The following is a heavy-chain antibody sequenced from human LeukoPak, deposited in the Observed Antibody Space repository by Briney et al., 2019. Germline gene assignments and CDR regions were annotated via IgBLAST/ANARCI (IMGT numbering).Heavy chain of an antibody. CDR3: ATSVAVAGSFDY. CDR1: GYTFTAYY. V-gene: IGHV1-2*06. J-gene: IGHJ4*02. Sequence: ASVKVSCKASGYTFTAYYIHWVRQAPGQGLEWMGRIDPNSGDTSYVQKFQGRVTMTRDTSISTAHMDLSGLISDDTAVYYCATSVAVAGSFDYWGQGTLVTVSS. CDR2: IDPNSGDT. D-gene: IGHD6-19*01.